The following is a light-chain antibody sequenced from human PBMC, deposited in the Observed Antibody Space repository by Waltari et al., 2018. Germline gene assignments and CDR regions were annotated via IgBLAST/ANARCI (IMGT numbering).Light chain of an antibody. Sequence: VVMTQSPLSLPVTPGEPASISCRSSQSLLLSDGYNYLDWYLQRPGQSPQLLIYLGSNRASGVPDRFSGSGSGTDFTLKISRVEAEDVGVYYCLQALNTPLTFGQGTKVEIK. V-gene: IGKV2-28*01. CDR1: QSLLLSDGYNY. CDR2: LGS. CDR3: LQALNTPLT. J-gene: IGKJ1*01.